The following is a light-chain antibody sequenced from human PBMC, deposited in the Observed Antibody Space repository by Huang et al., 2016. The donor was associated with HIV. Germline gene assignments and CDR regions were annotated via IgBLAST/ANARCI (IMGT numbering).Light chain of an antibody. CDR1: QDINNF. CDR3: QQYDIHPLT. CDR2: AAS. J-gene: IGKJ3*01. V-gene: IGKV1-8*01. Sequence: IRMTQSPSSLSASTGDRVTITCRANQDINNFLAWYQQRPGSVPKLLIYAASTLQSGVPSRCSGNGSGTDFTHTRGCLHSEDVATYYCQQYDIHPLTFGPGTRVDIK.